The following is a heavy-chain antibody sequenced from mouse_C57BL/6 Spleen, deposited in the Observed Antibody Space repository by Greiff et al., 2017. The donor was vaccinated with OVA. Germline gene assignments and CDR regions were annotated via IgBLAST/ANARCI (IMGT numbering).Heavy chain of an antibody. J-gene: IGHJ3*01. V-gene: IGHV2-2*01. D-gene: IGHD2-3*01. CDR2: IWSGGST. CDR1: GFSLTSYG. Sequence: QVQLKESGPGLVQPSQSLSITCTVSGFSLTSYGVHWVRQSPGKGLEWLGVIWSGGSTDYNAAFISRLSISKDNSKSQVFFKMNSLQADDTAIYYWARPSLDGYYSFAYWGQGTLVTVSA. CDR3: ARPSLDGYYSFAY.